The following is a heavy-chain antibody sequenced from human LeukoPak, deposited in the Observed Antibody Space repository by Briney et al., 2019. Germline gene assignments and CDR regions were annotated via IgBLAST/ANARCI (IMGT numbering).Heavy chain of an antibody. V-gene: IGHV1-69*13. CDR1: GGTFSSYA. Sequence: SVKVSCKASGGTFSSYAISWVRQAPGQGLEWMGGIIPIFGTANYAQKFQGRVTITADESTSTAYMELSSLRSEDTAVYYCARLSRVGATRYYFDYWGQGTLVTVSS. CDR3: ARLSRVGATRYYFDY. J-gene: IGHJ4*02. CDR2: IIPIFGTA. D-gene: IGHD1-26*01.